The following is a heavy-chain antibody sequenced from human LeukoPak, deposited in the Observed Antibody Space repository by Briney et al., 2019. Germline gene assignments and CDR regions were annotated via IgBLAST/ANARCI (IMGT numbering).Heavy chain of an antibody. V-gene: IGHV3-23*01. J-gene: IGHJ4*02. CDR1: GFTFASYA. CDR2: ISGSGGST. CDR3: AKYNWNDPQYFDY. D-gene: IGHD1-20*01. Sequence: PGGSLRLSCAASGFTFASYAMSWVRQAPGKGLEWVSAISGSGGSTYYADSVKGRFTISRDNSKNTLYLQMNSLRAEDTAVYYCAKYNWNDPQYFDYWGQGTLVTVSS.